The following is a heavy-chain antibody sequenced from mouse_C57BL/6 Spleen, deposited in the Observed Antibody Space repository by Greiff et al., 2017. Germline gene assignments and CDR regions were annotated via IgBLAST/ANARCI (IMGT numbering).Heavy chain of an antibody. J-gene: IGHJ2*01. CDR3: ARPSWDEGYYFDY. CDR2: ISNGGGST. Sequence: EVMLVESGGGLVQPGGSLKLSCAASGFTFSDYYMYWVRQTPEKRLEWVAYISNGGGSTYYPDTVKGRFTISRDNAKNTLYLQMSRLKSEDTAMYYCARPSWDEGYYFDYWGQGTTLTVSS. V-gene: IGHV5-12*01. D-gene: IGHD4-1*01. CDR1: GFTFSDYY.